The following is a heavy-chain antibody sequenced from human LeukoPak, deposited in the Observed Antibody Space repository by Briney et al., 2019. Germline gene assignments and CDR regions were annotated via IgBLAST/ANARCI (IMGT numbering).Heavy chain of an antibody. D-gene: IGHD4-17*01. CDR3: ARVATYGDYGNRGALDI. V-gene: IGHV1-2*02. J-gene: IGHJ3*02. Sequence: PGASVKVSCKASGYTFTGYYMHWVRQAPGQGLEWMGWINPNSGGTNYAQKFQGRVTMTRDTSISTAYMELSRLRSDDTAVYYCARVATYGDYGNRGALDIWGQGTMVTVSS. CDR1: GYTFTGYY. CDR2: INPNSGGT.